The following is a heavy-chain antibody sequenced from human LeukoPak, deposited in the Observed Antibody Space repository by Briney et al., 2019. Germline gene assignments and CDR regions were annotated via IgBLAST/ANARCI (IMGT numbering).Heavy chain of an antibody. CDR2: IYHSGST. Sequence: SGTLSLTCAVSGGSISTSNWWTWVRQSPGKGLEWIGEIYHSGSTDYNPSLKSRVAMSVDKSNNQFSLKLSFVTAADTAVYFCAREIEGYSDFYSFGRPDNYWFDPWGQGTLITVSS. CDR3: AREIEGYSDFYSFGRPDNYWFDP. J-gene: IGHJ5*02. V-gene: IGHV4-4*02. CDR1: GGSISTSNW. D-gene: IGHD2-21*02.